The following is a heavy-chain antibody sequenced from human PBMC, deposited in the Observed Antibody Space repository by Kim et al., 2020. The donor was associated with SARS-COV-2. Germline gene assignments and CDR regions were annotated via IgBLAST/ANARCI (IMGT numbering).Heavy chain of an antibody. CDR1: GFTFSSYW. D-gene: IGHD3-10*01. CDR2: IKQDGSEK. V-gene: IGHV3-7*03. J-gene: IGHJ4*02. CDR3: ARDHLWFGDPRLDY. Sequence: GGSLRLSCAASGFTFSSYWMSWVRQAPGKGLEWVANIKQDGSEKYYVDSVKGRFTISRDNAKNSLYLQMNSLRAEDTAVYYCARDHLWFGDPRLDYWGQGTLVTVSS.